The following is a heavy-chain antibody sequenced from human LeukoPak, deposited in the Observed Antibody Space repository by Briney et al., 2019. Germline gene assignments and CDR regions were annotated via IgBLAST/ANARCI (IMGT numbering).Heavy chain of an antibody. CDR2: ISSSSTYM. J-gene: IGHJ3*02. D-gene: IGHD2-21*01. V-gene: IGHV3-48*02. CDR1: GFTLSSYS. CDR3: AKDGFLLWRGAFDI. Sequence: PAGGSLRLSCAASGFTLSSYSMNWVRQAPGKGLEWISYISSSSTYMFYSDSVKGRFTVSRDNARNSLYLQMNSLRDEDTAVYYCAKDGFLLWRGAFDIWGQGTMVTVSS.